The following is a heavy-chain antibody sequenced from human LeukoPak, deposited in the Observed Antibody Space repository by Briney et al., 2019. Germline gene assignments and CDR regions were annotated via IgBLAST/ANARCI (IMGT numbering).Heavy chain of an antibody. CDR3: ARGAGNYYFYGMDV. CDR2: IYYSGST. V-gene: IGHV4-59*01. CDR1: AGSISSYF. Sequence: SETLPLTCTVSAGSISSYFWSWIRQPPEKGLEWIGHIYYSGSTNYNPSLKSRVTVSVDTSKNQFSLKLSSVTAADTAVYYCARGAGNYYFYGMDVWGQGTTVTVSS. J-gene: IGHJ6*02.